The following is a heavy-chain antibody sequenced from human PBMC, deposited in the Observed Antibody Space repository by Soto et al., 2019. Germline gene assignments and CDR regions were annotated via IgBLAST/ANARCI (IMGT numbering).Heavy chain of an antibody. CDR2: INHSGST. Sequence: SETLSLTCPVSGGSIISGDYYWSWIRQPPGKGLEWIGEINHSGSTNYNPSLKSRVTISVDTSKNQFSLKLSSVTAADTAVYYCARGGKWLLLRFFGPNFDYWGQGTLVTVSS. V-gene: IGHV4-34*01. CDR1: GGSIISGDYY. J-gene: IGHJ4*02. CDR3: ARGGKWLLLRFFGPNFDY. D-gene: IGHD3-22*01.